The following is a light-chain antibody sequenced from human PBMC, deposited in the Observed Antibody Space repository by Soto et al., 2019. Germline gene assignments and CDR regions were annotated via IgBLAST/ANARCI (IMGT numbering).Light chain of an antibody. V-gene: IGKV1-39*01. Sequence: DIQMTQSPSSLSASVGDRVTITCRASQSISSYLNWYQQKPGKAPKLLIYAASSLQSGVPSRFSGSGSGTDFTLTISSLQPEDFATYYCQQSYRTPPEGLTFGGGTKVEIK. CDR1: QSISSY. CDR2: AAS. J-gene: IGKJ4*01. CDR3: QQSYRTPPEGLT.